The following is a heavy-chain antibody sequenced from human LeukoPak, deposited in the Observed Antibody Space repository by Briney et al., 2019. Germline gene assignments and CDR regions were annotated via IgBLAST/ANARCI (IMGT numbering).Heavy chain of an antibody. CDR2: INSHGSST. CDR1: GFTFSSYW. D-gene: IGHD6-19*01. CDR3: AKDGGRSSGWYFDF. V-gene: IGHV3-74*01. J-gene: IGHJ4*02. Sequence: GGSLRLSCAASGFTFSSYWMHWVRQAPGKGLVWVSRINSHGSSTSYADSVKGRFTISRDNAKNTLYLQMNSLRAEDTAFYYCAKDGGRSSGWYFDFWGQGTLVTVSS.